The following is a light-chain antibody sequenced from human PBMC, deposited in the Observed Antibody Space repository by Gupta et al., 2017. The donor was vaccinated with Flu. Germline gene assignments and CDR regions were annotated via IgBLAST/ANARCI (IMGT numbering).Light chain of an antibody. CDR1: Y. CDR3: MQSLQRPFA. V-gene: IGKV2D-29*01. J-gene: IGKJ4*01. Sequence: YLYWYLPKRGPPQPLLPYEVSRRFSGVPARFSGGGSGTDFTLRISRVEGEDVGIYYCMQSLQRPFAFGGGTRVDLK. CDR2: EVS.